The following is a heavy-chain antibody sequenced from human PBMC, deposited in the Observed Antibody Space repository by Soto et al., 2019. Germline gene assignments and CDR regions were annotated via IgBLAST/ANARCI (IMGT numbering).Heavy chain of an antibody. CDR3: ARQPPRQADD. V-gene: IGHV4-59*08. CDR1: GGSISGYY. J-gene: IGHJ4*02. Sequence: SETLSLTCTVSGGSISGYYWSWIRQPPGKGLEWIGYIYYSGSTNYNPSLKSRVTISVDTSKNQFSLKLSSVTAADTAVYYCARQPPRQADDWGQGTLVTVSS. CDR2: IYYSGST.